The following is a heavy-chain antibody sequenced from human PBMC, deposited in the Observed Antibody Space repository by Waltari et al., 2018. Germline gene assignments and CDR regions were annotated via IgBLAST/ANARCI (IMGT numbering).Heavy chain of an antibody. CDR3: ARDHSSGWTARFDY. V-gene: IGHV1-2*02. J-gene: IGHJ4*02. Sequence: QVQLVQSGAEVKKPGASVKVSCKASGYTFTGYYMHWVRQAPGQGLEWMGWINPNSGGTNYEQKLQGRVTMTRDTSISTAYMELSRLRSDDTAVYYCARDHSSGWTARFDYWGQGTLVTVSS. D-gene: IGHD6-19*01. CDR1: GYTFTGYY. CDR2: INPNSGGT.